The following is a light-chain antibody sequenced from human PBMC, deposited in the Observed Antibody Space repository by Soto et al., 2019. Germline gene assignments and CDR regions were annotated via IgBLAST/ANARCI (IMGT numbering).Light chain of an antibody. V-gene: IGLV4-69*01. J-gene: IGLJ3*02. CDR2: LNSDGSH. CDR3: QTWATGIRV. CDR1: SGHSNYA. Sequence: HLVLTQSPSASASLGASVKLTCTLSSGHSNYAIAWHQQQPEKGPRYLMNLNSDGSHTKGDGIPDRFSGSSSGAERYLTISSLQSEDEADYYCQTWATGIRVFGGGTKLNVL.